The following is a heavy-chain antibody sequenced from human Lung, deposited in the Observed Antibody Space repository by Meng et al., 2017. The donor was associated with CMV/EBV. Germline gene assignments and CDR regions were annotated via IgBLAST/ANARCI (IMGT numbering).Heavy chain of an antibody. D-gene: IGHD5-18*01. CDR2: IYYSGST. J-gene: IGHJ4*02. CDR1: GGSISSGDYY. V-gene: IGHV4-30-4*08. Sequence: VQLQESGPGLAKPSQTLSLPCTVSGGSISSGDYYWSWIRQPPGKGLEWIGYIYYSGSTYYNPSLKSRVTISVDTSKNQFSLKLSSVTAADTAVYYCARALDTAMVTFDYWGQGTLVTVSS. CDR3: ARALDTAMVTFDY.